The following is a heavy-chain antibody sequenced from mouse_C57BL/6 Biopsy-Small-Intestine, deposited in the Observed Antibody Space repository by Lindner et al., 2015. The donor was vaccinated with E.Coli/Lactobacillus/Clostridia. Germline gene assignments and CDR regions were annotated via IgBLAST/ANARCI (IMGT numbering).Heavy chain of an antibody. CDR3: ARQAVRGYWYFDL. J-gene: IGHJ1*01. V-gene: IGHV1-66*01. D-gene: IGHD3-2*02. CDR2: INPDSGDT. Sequence: SVKVSCKASGYTFSGYYIHWVRQAPGQGLEWMAWINPDSGDTNYAQIFQGRVTLTRDTSISTVYMELSSLKSDDTAVYYCARQAVRGYWYFDLWGRGTPVTVSS. CDR1: GYTFSGYY.